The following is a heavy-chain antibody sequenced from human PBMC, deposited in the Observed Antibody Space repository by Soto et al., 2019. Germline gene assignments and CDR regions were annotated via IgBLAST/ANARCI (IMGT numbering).Heavy chain of an antibody. Sequence: ASVKVSCKASGFTFTSSAVQWVRQARGQRLEWIGWIVVGSGNTNYAQKFQERVTITRDMSTSTAYMELSSLRSEDTAVYYCAARTHYYYGMDVWGQGTTVTVYS. V-gene: IGHV1-58*01. CDR3: AARTHYYYGMDV. CDR2: IVVGSGNT. J-gene: IGHJ6*02. CDR1: GFTFTSSA.